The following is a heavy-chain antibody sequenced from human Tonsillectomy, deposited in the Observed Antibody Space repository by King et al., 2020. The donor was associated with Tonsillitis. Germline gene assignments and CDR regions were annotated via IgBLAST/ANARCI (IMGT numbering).Heavy chain of an antibody. CDR1: GGSISSDY. J-gene: IGHJ4*02. CDR3: ARVLSMVRGAYFDF. V-gene: IGHV4-59*01. Sequence: QLQESGPGLVKPSETLSLTCIVSGGSISSDYWSWIRQPPGKGLEWIGYIYYSGSTNYNPPLKSRFTISVDTSKKQFSLKLSSVTAADTAVYYCARVLSMVRGAYFDFWGQGTLVTVSS. D-gene: IGHD3-10*01. CDR2: IYYSGST.